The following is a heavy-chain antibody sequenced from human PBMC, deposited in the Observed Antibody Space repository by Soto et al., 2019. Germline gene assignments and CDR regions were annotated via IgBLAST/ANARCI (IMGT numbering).Heavy chain of an antibody. D-gene: IGHD6-13*01. J-gene: IGHJ4*02. CDR1: GGSISSSSYF. CDR3: ARLQQQLVL. CDR2: IYYSGST. V-gene: IGHV4-39*01. Sequence: PSETLSLTCTVSGGSISSSSYFWGWIRQPPGKGLEWIGSIYYSGSTYSNPSLKTRVTISVDTSKNQFSLKLNFVTAADTAVYYCARLQQQLVLWGQGTLVPVSS.